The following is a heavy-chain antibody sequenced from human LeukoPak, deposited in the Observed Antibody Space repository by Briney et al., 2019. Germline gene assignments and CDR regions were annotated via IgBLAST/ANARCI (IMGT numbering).Heavy chain of an antibody. CDR2: IKPDGSEK. V-gene: IGHV3-7*01. J-gene: IGHJ4*02. D-gene: IGHD1-1*01. Sequence: GGSLRLSCAASGFSFSVYWMSWVRRAPGRGLEWVANIKPDGSEKNYADSMKGRFTISRDNAKNSLFLQMDSLTAEDTAVYYCVRNWNLDSWGQGTLVTVSS. CDR3: VRNWNLDS. CDR1: GFSFSVYW.